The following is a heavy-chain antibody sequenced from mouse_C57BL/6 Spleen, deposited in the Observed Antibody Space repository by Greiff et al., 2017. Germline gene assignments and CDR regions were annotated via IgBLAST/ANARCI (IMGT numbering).Heavy chain of an antibody. CDR2: LDPSDSYT. V-gene: IGHV1-59*01. CDR1: GYTFTSYW. J-gene: IGHJ4*01. D-gene: IGHD2-2*01. CDR3: ASLVAYDMDY. Sequence: QVQLQQPGAELVRPGTSVKLSCTASGYTFTSYWMPWVKQRPGQGLEWIGVLDPSDSYTNYHQNFKGKATLTVDTSSSTAYIQLSSLTSEDSAVYYCASLVAYDMDYWGQGTTVTVSS.